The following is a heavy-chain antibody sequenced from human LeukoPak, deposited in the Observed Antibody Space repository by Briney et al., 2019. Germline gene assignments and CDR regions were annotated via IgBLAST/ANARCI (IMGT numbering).Heavy chain of an antibody. CDR2: ISAYNGNT. CDR1: GYTFTSYG. Sequence: ASVTVSCKASGYTFTSYGISWVRQAPGQGLEWMGWISAYNGNTNYAQKLQGRVTMTTDTSTSTAYMELRSLRSDDTAVYYCARVRRGVFAFDIWGQGTMVTVSS. D-gene: IGHD3-10*01. J-gene: IGHJ3*02. CDR3: ARVRRGVFAFDI. V-gene: IGHV1-18*01.